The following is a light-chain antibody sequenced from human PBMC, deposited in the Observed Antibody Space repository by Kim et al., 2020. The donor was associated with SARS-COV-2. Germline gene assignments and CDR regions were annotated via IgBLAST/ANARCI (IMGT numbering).Light chain of an antibody. J-gene: IGKJ4*01. CDR2: AAS. V-gene: IGKV1-39*01. Sequence: DIQMTQSPSPLSASVGDRVTITCRASQSISTNLNWYQQKSGKAPKLLIYAASILQGGVPSRFSGSGSGTDFTLTISSLQPEDSATYYGQQSNSTPLTFGGGTRVEI. CDR3: QQSNSTPLT. CDR1: QSISTN.